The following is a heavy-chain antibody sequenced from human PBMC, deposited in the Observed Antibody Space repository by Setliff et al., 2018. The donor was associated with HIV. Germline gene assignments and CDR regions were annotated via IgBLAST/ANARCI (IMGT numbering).Heavy chain of an antibody. CDR2: IYYSGSA. CDR3: ARGLSFYDPGGFDY. CDR1: GGSISSFNHY. J-gene: IGHJ4*02. Sequence: PSETLSLTCTVSGGSISSFNHYWNWIRQHPGKGLEWIGYIYYSGSAYYNPSLKSRVTISIDTSKNHFSLKLTSVTAADTAVYYCARGLSFYDPGGFDYWGQGTLVTVSS. D-gene: IGHD3-22*01. V-gene: IGHV4-31*03.